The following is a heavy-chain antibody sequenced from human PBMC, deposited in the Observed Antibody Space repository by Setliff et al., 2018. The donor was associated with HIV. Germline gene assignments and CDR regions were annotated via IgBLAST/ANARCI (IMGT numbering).Heavy chain of an antibody. Sequence: SETLSLTCTVSGGSISNYYWSWIRQPPGKGLEWIGYIYYSGSTNYNPSLKSRVVIAGDTSKNQFSLRLSSVTAADTAVYYCARHSFPFGGKGVDYWGQGTLVTAPQ. D-gene: IGHD2-15*01. CDR1: GGSISNYY. V-gene: IGHV4-59*08. CDR3: ARHSFPFGGKGVDY. J-gene: IGHJ4*02. CDR2: IYYSGST.